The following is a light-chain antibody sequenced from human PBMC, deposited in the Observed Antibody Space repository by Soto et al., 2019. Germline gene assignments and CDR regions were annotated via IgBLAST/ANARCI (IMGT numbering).Light chain of an antibody. J-gene: IGKJ1*01. V-gene: IGKV3-20*01. Sequence: EIVLTQSPGTLSLSPGERATLSCRASQSVSSSSLAWYQQKPGQAPRLLICDASSRATGIPERFSGSGSGTDFTLTVSRLEPEDFAVYYCQQFGSSRTFGQGTKV. CDR2: DAS. CDR1: QSVSSSS. CDR3: QQFGSSRT.